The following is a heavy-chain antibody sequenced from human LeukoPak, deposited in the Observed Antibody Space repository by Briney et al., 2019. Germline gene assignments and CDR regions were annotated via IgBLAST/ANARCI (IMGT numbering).Heavy chain of an antibody. CDR2: IYTSGST. CDR3: ARDFPFFHYYYYMDV. J-gene: IGHJ6*03. D-gene: IGHD3-3*01. CDR1: GGSISSGSYY. V-gene: IGHV4-61*02. Sequence: SQTLSLTCTVSGGSISSGSYYWSWIRQPAGKGLEWIGRIYTSGSTNYNPSLKSRVTISVDTSKNQFSLKLSSVTAADTAVYYCARDFPFFHYYYYMDVWGKGTTVTVSS.